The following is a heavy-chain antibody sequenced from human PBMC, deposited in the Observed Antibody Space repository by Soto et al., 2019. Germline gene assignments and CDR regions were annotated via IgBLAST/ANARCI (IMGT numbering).Heavy chain of an antibody. CDR1: GYTFTKYD. CDR3: VRQYYDFWTDYPDFDY. CDR2: ISPNSGRP. Sequence: QVQLVQSGAEVKRPGASVKVSCKASGYTFTKYDISWVRQAPGQGLEWLGLISPNSGRPSYAQKFAGRVTMPTDTSTTTAYLELRSLRSDDTAVYYCVRQYYDFWTDYPDFDYWGQGTLVTVSS. D-gene: IGHD3-3*01. V-gene: IGHV1-18*04. J-gene: IGHJ4*02.